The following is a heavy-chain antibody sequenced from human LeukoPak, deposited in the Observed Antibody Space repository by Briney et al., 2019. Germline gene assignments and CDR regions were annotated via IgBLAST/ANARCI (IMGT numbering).Heavy chain of an antibody. J-gene: IGHJ4*02. Sequence: GASVKVSCKASGYTFTGYYLHWVRQAPGQGLEWMGWINPNSGDTNYAQKFQGRVTMTRDTSISTAYMELSRLRSDDTAVYYCARDPGLAGIAVAETLDYWGQGTLVIVSS. CDR3: ARDPGLAGIAVAETLDY. CDR1: GYTFTGYY. V-gene: IGHV1-2*02. D-gene: IGHD6-19*01. CDR2: INPNSGDT.